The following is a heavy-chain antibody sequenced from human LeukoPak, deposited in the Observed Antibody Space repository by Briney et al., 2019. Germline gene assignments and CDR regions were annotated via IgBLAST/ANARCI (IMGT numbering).Heavy chain of an antibody. Sequence: PSETLSLTCTVSGGSISSSSYYWGWVRQPPGKGLEWIGSIYYSGITYSNPSLKSRVTISVDTSKNQFSLRMSSVTAADTAVFYCARHGYSYGDKLDYWGQGTLVTVSS. D-gene: IGHD5-18*01. CDR3: ARHGYSYGDKLDY. V-gene: IGHV4-39*01. J-gene: IGHJ4*02. CDR2: IYYSGIT. CDR1: GGSISSSSYY.